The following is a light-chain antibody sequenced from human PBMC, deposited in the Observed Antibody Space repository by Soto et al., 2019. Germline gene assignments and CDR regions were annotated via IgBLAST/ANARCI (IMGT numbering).Light chain of an antibody. CDR2: EGI. CDR1: SSNIGGYNV. CDR3: CSYVGATTYV. V-gene: IGLV2-23*01. J-gene: IGLJ7*01. Sequence: QSALTQPASVSGSPGQSITISCSGTSSNIGGYNVVSWYQQHPGKPPKVIVYEGIKRPSGVSDRFSGSTSGSTPSLTISGLQAEDESEYYCCSYVGATTYVFGSGTQLTVL.